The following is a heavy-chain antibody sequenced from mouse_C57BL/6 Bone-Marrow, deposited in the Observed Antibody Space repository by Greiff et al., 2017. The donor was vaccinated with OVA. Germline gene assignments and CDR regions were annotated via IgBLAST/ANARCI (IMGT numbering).Heavy chain of an antibody. CDR2: ISDGGSYT. J-gene: IGHJ2*01. D-gene: IGHD1-1*01. CDR3: ARDDYDSLDY. Sequence: EVKLVESGGGLVKPGGSLKLSCAASGFTFSSYAMSWVRQTPEKRLEWVATISDGGSYTYYPDNVKGRFTISGDNAKNNLYLQMSHLKSEDTAMYYCARDDYDSLDYWGQGTTLTVSA. CDR1: GFTFSSYA. V-gene: IGHV5-4*01.